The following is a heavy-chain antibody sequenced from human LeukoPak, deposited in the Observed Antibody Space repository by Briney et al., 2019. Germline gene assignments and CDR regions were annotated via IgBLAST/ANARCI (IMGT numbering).Heavy chain of an antibody. CDR1: GFTFSNYW. CDR3: ARDKYDSSGYYDY. CDR2: INWNGGST. V-gene: IGHV3-20*04. J-gene: IGHJ4*02. Sequence: RGSLRLSCAASGFTFSNYWMTWVRQAPGKGLEWVSGINWNGGSTGYADSVKGRFTISRDNAKNSLYLQMNSLRAEDTALYYCARDKYDSSGYYDYWGQGTLVTVSS. D-gene: IGHD3-22*01.